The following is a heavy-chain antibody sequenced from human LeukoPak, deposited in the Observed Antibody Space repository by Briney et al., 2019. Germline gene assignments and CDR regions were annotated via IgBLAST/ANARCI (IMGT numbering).Heavy chain of an antibody. V-gene: IGHV3-20*04. CDR2: INWNGGST. D-gene: IGHD2-2*01. Sequence: PGGSLRLSCAASGFTSDDYGMSWVRQAPGKGLEWVSGINWNGGSTGYVDSVKGRFTISRDNAKNSLYLQMNSLRAEDTAVYYCARVHCSSTSCYLYYYYYYMDVWGKGTTVTVSS. J-gene: IGHJ6*03. CDR1: GFTSDDYG. CDR3: ARVHCSSTSCYLYYYYYYMDV.